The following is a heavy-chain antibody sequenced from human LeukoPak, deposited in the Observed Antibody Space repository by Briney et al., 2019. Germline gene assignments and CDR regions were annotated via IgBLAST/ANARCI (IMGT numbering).Heavy chain of an antibody. CDR2: ITSNGGTT. J-gene: IGHJ4*02. Sequence: GGSLRLSCAASGFTFNDHGMNWVRQAPGEGLEWVSGITSNGGTTGYEDSVRGRFTISRDNAKNSLYLQMNSLRAEDTAFYHCVRDRSYGAFDYWAREPWSPSLQ. V-gene: IGHV3-20*01. CDR1: GFTFNDHG. CDR3: VRDRSYGAFDY. D-gene: IGHD5-18*01.